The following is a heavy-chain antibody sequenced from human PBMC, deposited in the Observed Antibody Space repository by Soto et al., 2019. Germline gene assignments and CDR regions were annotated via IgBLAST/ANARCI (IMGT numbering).Heavy chain of an antibody. CDR3: AKVGHLAAAPTGYYYGMDV. J-gene: IGHJ6*02. CDR2: ISYSGTT. V-gene: IGHV4-59*01. CDR1: GSISTYY. Sequence: PSETLSLTCNVSGSISTYYLMWIRQPPGKGLEWIGYISYSGTTNYSPSLENRVTISIDTSKKQLSLKLSSVTTADTAVYYCAKVGHLAAAPTGYYYGMDVWGQGTTVTVSS. D-gene: IGHD6-13*01.